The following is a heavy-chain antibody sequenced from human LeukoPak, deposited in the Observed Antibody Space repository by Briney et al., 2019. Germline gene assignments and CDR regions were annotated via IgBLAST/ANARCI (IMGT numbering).Heavy chain of an antibody. CDR1: GGSISSSSYS. V-gene: IGHV4-30-4*07. CDR3: ARGVWGIAVAGRGGAFDY. CDR2: IYYSGST. J-gene: IGHJ4*02. Sequence: SETLSLTCTVSGGSISSSSYSWSWLRQPPGTGLEWIGYIYYSGSTYYNPSLKSRVTISVDTSKNQFSLKLSSVTAADTAVYYCARGVWGIAVAGRGGAFDYWGQGTLVTVSS. D-gene: IGHD6-19*01.